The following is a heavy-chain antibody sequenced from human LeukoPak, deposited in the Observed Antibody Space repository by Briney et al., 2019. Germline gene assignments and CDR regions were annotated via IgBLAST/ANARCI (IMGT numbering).Heavy chain of an antibody. D-gene: IGHD3-10*01. CDR1: GFTFSSYA. Sequence: PGGSLRLSCAASGFTFSSYAMSWVRQAPGKGLEWVSAISGSGGNTYYADSVKGRFTISRDNSKNTLYLQMNSLRAEDTAVYYCAKDLLMVRGVINYYYYGMDVWGQGTTVTVSS. CDR3: AKDLLMVRGVINYYYYGMDV. V-gene: IGHV3-23*01. J-gene: IGHJ6*02. CDR2: ISGSGGNT.